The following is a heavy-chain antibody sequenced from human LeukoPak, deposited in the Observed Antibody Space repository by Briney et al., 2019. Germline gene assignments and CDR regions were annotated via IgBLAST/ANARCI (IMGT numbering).Heavy chain of an antibody. D-gene: IGHD1-14*01. Sequence: PGGSLRLSCAASTSTFSSYEMIWVRQAPGRGLEWVSYISNSGGTIYYADSVKGRFTISRDNAKNSLYLQMNSLRDEDTAVYYCARDPDRNYWYFDLWGRGTLVTVSS. CDR3: ARDPDRNYWYFDL. V-gene: IGHV3-48*03. J-gene: IGHJ2*01. CDR1: TSTFSSYE. CDR2: ISNSGGTI.